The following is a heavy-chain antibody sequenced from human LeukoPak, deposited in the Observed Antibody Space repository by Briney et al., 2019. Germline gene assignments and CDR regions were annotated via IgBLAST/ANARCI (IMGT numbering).Heavy chain of an antibody. Sequence: PGGSLRLSCVASGFTFSSYAMSWVRQAPGKGLEWVSAISGSGGSTYYADSVKGRFTISRDNSKNTLYLQMNSLRAEDTAVYYCAKNAGDITMIVVVPGFDYWGQGTLVTVSS. D-gene: IGHD3-22*01. CDR3: AKNAGDITMIVVVPGFDY. CDR1: GFTFSSYA. CDR2: ISGSGGST. V-gene: IGHV3-23*01. J-gene: IGHJ4*02.